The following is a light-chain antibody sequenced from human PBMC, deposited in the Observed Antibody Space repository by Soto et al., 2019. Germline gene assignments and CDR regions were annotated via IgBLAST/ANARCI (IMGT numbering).Light chain of an antibody. CDR2: DVS. CDR1: SSDVGGYNY. J-gene: IGLJ1*01. V-gene: IGLV2-14*01. Sequence: QCALTPGAAVTGSPGEPIAISCPRSSSDVGGYNYVSWYQQHPGKAPKFMIYDVSNRPSGVSNRFSGSKSGNTASLAISGLQAEDEADYYCSSYTSSIYVFGTGT. CDR3: SSYTSSIYV.